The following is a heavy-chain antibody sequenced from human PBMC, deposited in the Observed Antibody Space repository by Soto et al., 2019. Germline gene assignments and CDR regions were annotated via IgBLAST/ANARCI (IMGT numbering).Heavy chain of an antibody. J-gene: IGHJ6*02. CDR2: ISDSGING. CDR3: ERYYYDSSGYDGMDV. Sequence: GGSLGLSCAAFGFKISSSSMNGVRQAPGRGLEWVAYISDSGINGLYADSVKGRFTVSRDTAKNSLYLQMSGLRDEDRAVYYCERYYYDSSGYDGMDVWGQGTTVTVSS. CDR1: GFKISSSS. D-gene: IGHD3-22*01. V-gene: IGHV3-48*02.